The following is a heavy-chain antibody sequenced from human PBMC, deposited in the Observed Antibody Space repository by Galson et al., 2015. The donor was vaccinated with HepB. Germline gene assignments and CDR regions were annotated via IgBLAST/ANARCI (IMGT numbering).Heavy chain of an antibody. D-gene: IGHD2-2*01. V-gene: IGHV3-21*01. J-gene: IGHJ4*02. CDR3: ARVLSTSWASGFDY. CDR1: GFIFSDFT. Sequence: SLRLSCAGSGFIFSDFTMNWVRQAPGKGLEWVSSISSSGYYTDYADSVKGRFTISRDNAKNSLFLQMNSLRADDTAVYYCARVLSTSWASGFDYWGQGTLVTVS. CDR2: ISSSGYYT.